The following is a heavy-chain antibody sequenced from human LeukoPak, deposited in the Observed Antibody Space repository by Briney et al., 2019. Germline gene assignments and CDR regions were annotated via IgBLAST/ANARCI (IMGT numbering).Heavy chain of an antibody. D-gene: IGHD3-16*02. CDR1: GGSISSSSYY. J-gene: IGHJ4*02. CDR3: ARDPKIRLGELSSGY. V-gene: IGHV4-39*07. CDR2: IYYSGST. Sequence: SETLSLTCTVSGGSISSSSYYWGWIRQPPGKGLEWIGSIYYSGSTNYNPSLKSRVSMSVDTSKNQFSLKLSSVTAADTAVYYCARDPKIRLGELSSGYWGQGTLVTVSS.